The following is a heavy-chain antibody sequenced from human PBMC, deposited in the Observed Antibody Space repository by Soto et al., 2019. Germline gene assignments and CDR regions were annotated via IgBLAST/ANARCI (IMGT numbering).Heavy chain of an antibody. Sequence: SETLSLTCAVYGGSFSGYYWSWIRQPPGKGLEWIGEINHSGSTNYNPSLKSRVTISVDTSKNQFSLKLSSVTAADTAVYYCARFLATVTTLFQETEDDYWGQGTLVTVSS. J-gene: IGHJ4*02. D-gene: IGHD4-4*01. V-gene: IGHV4-34*01. CDR3: ARFLATVTTLFQETEDDY. CDR1: GGSFSGYY. CDR2: INHSGST.